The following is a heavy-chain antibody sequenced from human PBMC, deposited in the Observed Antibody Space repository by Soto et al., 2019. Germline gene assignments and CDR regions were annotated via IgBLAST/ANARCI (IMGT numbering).Heavy chain of an antibody. J-gene: IGHJ3*02. CDR1: GFTFSSYG. CDR2: ISYDGSNK. CDR3: AKECYDSSGSYYVEAFDI. V-gene: IGHV3-30*18. Sequence: QVQLVESGGGVVQPGRSLRLSCAASGFTFSSYGMHWVRQAPGKGLEWVEVISYDGSNKYYADSVKGRFTISRDNSKNTLYLQMNSLRAEDTAVYYCAKECYDSSGSYYVEAFDIWGQGTMVTVSS. D-gene: IGHD3-22*01.